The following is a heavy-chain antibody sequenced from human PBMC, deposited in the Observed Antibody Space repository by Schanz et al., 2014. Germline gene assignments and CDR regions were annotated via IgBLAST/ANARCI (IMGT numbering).Heavy chain of an antibody. J-gene: IGHJ4*02. CDR1: GFSFSDYS. Sequence: EVQLVESGGGLVKPGGSLRLSCAASGFSFSDYSMSWVRQAPGKGLEWVANIKQDGSEKYYVDSVKGRFTISRDNAKNSLYLQMNSLRPEDTAVYYWEIYGGELGVSVPYWGQGTLVTVSS. D-gene: IGHD7-27*01. CDR2: IKQDGSEK. CDR3: EIYGGELGVSVPY. V-gene: IGHV3-7*01.